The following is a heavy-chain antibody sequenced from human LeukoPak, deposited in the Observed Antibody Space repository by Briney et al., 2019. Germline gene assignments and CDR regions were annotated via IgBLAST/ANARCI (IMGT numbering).Heavy chain of an antibody. CDR1: GFTFSSYW. V-gene: IGHV3-74*01. D-gene: IGHD3-3*01. Sequence: PGGSLRLSCAASGFTFSSYWMHWVRQAPGKGLVWVSRINTDGSSTSYADSVKGRFTISRDNAKNTLYLQMNSLRAEDTAVYYCARANYDFWSAVPNYYMDVWGKGTTVTVSS. CDR3: ARANYDFWSAVPNYYMDV. CDR2: INTDGSST. J-gene: IGHJ6*03.